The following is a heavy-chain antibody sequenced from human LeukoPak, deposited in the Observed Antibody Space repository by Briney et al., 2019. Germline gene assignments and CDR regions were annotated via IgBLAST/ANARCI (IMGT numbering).Heavy chain of an antibody. CDR3: ARASPYGDPNYYYYYMDV. D-gene: IGHD4-17*01. V-gene: IGHV4-59*01. J-gene: IGHJ6*03. Sequence: SETLSLTCTVSGGSISSYYLSWIRQPPGKGLEWIGYFYYSGSSNYNPSLKSRVTISVDTSKNQFSLKLSSVTAADPAVYYCARASPYGDPNYYYYYMDVWGKGTTVTVSS. CDR2: FYYSGSS. CDR1: GGSISSYY.